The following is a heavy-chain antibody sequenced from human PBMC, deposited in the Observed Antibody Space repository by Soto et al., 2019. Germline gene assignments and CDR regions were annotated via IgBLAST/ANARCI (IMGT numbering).Heavy chain of an antibody. Sequence: SETRSLTCTVSGGSISSYCWSWIRQPPGKGLEWIGYIYYSGSTNYNPSLKSRVTISVDTSKNQFSLKLSSVTAADTAVYYCARGGNYDFWSGSHDYYGMDVWGQGTTVTVSS. V-gene: IGHV4-59*01. D-gene: IGHD3-3*01. J-gene: IGHJ6*02. CDR3: ARGGNYDFWSGSHDYYGMDV. CDR1: GGSISSYC. CDR2: IYYSGST.